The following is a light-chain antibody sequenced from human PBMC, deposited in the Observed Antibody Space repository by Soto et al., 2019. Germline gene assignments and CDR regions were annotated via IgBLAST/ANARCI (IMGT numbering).Light chain of an antibody. CDR1: QGIRNF. Sequence: DIQMTQSPTSLSASVGDRVTITCRASQGIRNFVAWYQQKPGKAPKLLIYAASTLQSGVPSRFSGSESGTDFTLTINGLQPEDVATYSCQKYSSVPVFGPGTKVEIK. CDR2: AAS. J-gene: IGKJ3*01. CDR3: QKYSSVPV. V-gene: IGKV1-27*01.